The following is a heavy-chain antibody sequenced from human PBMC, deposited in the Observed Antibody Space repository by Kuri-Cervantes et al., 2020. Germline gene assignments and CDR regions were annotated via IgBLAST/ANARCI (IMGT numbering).Heavy chain of an antibody. V-gene: IGHV3-23*01. Sequence: GGSLRLSCAAYGFTFSSYAMSWVRQAPGKGLEWLSAIVHSGGNTYYADSVKGRFTISRDNSKNTLYLQMNSLRAEDTAVYYCARAAFDTSGYFYAYWGQGTLVTDSS. CDR3: ARAAFDTSGYFYAY. D-gene: IGHD3-22*01. CDR2: IVHSGGNT. CDR1: GFTFSSYA. J-gene: IGHJ4*02.